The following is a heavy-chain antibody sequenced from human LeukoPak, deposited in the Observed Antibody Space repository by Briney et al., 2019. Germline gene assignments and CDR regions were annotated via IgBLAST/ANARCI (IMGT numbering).Heavy chain of an antibody. CDR1: GFTFSSYA. V-gene: IGHV3-30*04. J-gene: IGHJ3*02. CDR2: ISYDGSNK. D-gene: IGHD6-19*01. Sequence: SGRSLRLSCAASGFTFSSYAMHWVRQAPGKGLEWVAVISYDGSNKYYADSVKGRFTISRDNSKNTLYLQMNSLRAEDTAVYYCATSYGYSSGNHDAFDIWGQGTMVTVSS. CDR3: ATSYGYSSGNHDAFDI.